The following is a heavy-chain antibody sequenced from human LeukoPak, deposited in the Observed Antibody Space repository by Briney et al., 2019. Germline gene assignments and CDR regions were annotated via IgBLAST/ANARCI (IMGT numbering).Heavy chain of an antibody. V-gene: IGHV4-39*01. Sequence: PSETLSLTCSVSGDSISSVSNYWGWIRQSPEKGLEWVGSIYYTGTTLYNPSLEGRVIISGDTSKGQFSLRLTSVTVADTALYYCARMYGVFDYWGQGILVTVSS. D-gene: IGHD2-8*01. CDR1: GDSISSVSNY. CDR2: IYYTGTT. CDR3: ARMYGVFDY. J-gene: IGHJ4*02.